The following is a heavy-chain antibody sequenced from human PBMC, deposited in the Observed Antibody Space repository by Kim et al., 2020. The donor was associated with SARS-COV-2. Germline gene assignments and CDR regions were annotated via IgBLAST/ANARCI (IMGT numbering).Heavy chain of an antibody. J-gene: IGHJ4*02. CDR2: VYYTGNT. D-gene: IGHD3-10*01. CDR3: ARHFSGTSMEFLGLSRFDS. CDR1: DGSISSRGYY. V-gene: IGHV4-39*01. Sequence: SETLSLTCTVSDGSISSRGYYWGWIRQPPGKGLEWIGSVYYTGNTYYTPSLKSRLTISVDTSKNQFSLKLTSVTAADTAVYYCARHFSGTSMEFLGLSRFDSWGQGILVTVSS.